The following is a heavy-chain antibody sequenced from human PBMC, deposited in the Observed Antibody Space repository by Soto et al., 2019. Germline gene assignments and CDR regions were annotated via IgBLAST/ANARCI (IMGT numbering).Heavy chain of an antibody. V-gene: IGHV3-23*01. Sequence: GGSLRLSCAASGFTFSSYGMSLVRQAQGRGLEWVSGVSYSGDDTYYADSVKGRFTISRDNSKNTLYLQLNSLRAEDTDIYYCAKGAGYYDFPLWGQGTLVSVSS. D-gene: IGHD3-3*01. J-gene: IGHJ4*02. CDR1: GFTFSSYG. CDR2: VSYSGDDT. CDR3: AKGAGYYDFPL.